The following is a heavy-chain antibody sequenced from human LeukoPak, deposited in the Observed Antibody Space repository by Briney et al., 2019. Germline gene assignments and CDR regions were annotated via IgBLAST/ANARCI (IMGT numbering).Heavy chain of an antibody. CDR2: IKQDVTEK. Sequence: GGSLRLSCAASGFTFSSYWMSWVRQAPGKGLEWVAYIKQDVTEKYYVDSVKGRFSISRDNAKNSLFLQMNSLRAEDTAVYFCAKPTRAVMAMMDVWGKGTTVTVSS. CDR1: GFTFSSYW. J-gene: IGHJ6*04. D-gene: IGHD3-16*01. V-gene: IGHV3-7*01. CDR3: AKPTRAVMAMMDV.